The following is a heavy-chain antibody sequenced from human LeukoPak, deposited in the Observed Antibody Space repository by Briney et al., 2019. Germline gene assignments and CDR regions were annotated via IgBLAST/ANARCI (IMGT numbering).Heavy chain of an antibody. J-gene: IGHJ4*02. V-gene: IGHV1-2*02. CDR2: VNPNSGGT. Sequence: ASVKVSCKASGYTFTCYYMHWVRQAPGQGVEWMGWVNPNSGGTNYAQKFQGTVTMTRDTSISTAYMELSRLRSDDTAVYYCARQGSIAARLGFDYCGQGTLVTVSS. D-gene: IGHD6-6*01. CDR3: ARQGSIAARLGFDY. CDR1: GYTFTCYY.